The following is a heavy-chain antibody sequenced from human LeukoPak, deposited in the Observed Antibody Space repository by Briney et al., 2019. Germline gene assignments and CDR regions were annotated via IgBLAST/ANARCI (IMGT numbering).Heavy chain of an antibody. CDR2: IYYTGST. V-gene: IGHV4-61*10. D-gene: IGHD3-10*01. Sequence: SQTLSLTCTVSGGSISSGSYYWSWIRQPAGKGLEWIAYIYYTGSTNYNPSLKSRVTISVNRSRNQFSLKLISVTAADTAVYFCARGHGSGSYQNAFDVWGQGTMVTVSS. CDR1: GGSISSGSYY. J-gene: IGHJ3*01. CDR3: ARGHGSGSYQNAFDV.